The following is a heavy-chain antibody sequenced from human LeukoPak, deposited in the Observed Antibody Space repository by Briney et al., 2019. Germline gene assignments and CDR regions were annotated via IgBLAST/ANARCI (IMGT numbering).Heavy chain of an antibody. J-gene: IGHJ4*02. D-gene: IGHD3-22*01. V-gene: IGHV4-39*01. Sequence: SETLSLTCTVSGGSISSSNYYWGWIRQPPGKGLEWIGSVYYSGSTYYNPSLKSRVTISVDTSKNQFSLKLSSVTAADTAVYYCARRPGSSGYYWGQGTLVTVSS. CDR1: GGSISSSNYY. CDR2: VYYSGST. CDR3: ARRPGSSGYY.